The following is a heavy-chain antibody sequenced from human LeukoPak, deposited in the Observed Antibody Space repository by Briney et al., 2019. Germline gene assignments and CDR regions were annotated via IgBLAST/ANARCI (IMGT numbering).Heavy chain of an antibody. Sequence: AGGSLRLSCAASGFIFSNYGMHWVRQAPGKGPEWVAALWFDGTHKYYVDSVKGRFTISRDNSRNTLYLQMNSLRAEDTAIYYCAKGGPQFFDYWGQGTLVTVSS. V-gene: IGHV3-33*06. CDR3: AKGGPQFFDY. J-gene: IGHJ4*02. CDR2: LWFDGTHK. CDR1: GFIFSNYG. D-gene: IGHD5-24*01.